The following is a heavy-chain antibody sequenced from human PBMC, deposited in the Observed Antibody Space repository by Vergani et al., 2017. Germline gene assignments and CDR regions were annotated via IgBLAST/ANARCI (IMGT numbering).Heavy chain of an antibody. CDR3: ARSGYSGSWYPNYYYYGMDV. CDR1: GGPISSYY. V-gene: IGHV4-59*01. Sequence: QVQLQESGPGLVKPSETLSLTCTVSGGPISSYYWSWIRQPPGKGLEWIGYIYYSGSTNYNPSLKSRVTISVDTSKNQFSLKLSSVTAADTAVYYCARSGYSGSWYPNYYYYGMDVWGQGTTVTVSS. D-gene: IGHD6-13*01. J-gene: IGHJ6*02. CDR2: IYYSGST.